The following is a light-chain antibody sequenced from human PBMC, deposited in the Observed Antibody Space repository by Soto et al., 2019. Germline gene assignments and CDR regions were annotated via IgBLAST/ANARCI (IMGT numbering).Light chain of an antibody. J-gene: IGKJ1*01. CDR1: QTISSW. V-gene: IGKV1-5*03. CDR3: QHYNSYSEA. CDR2: KAS. Sequence: DIQMTQSPCTLSVSVVGRFTITCLASQTISSWLAWYQQKPGKAPKLLIYKASTLKSGVPSRFSGSGSGTEFTLTISSLQPDDFATYYCQHYNSYSEAFGQGTKVDNK.